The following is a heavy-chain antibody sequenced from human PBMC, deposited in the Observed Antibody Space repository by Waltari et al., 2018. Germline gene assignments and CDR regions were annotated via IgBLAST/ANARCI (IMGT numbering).Heavy chain of an antibody. CDR1: GFTFSSDG. CDR2: IWYDGSNK. J-gene: IGHJ3*02. Sequence: QVQLVESGGGVVQPGRSLRLSCAASGFTFSSDGMHWVRQAPGKGLEWVAVIWYDGSNKYYADSVKGRFTISRDNSKNTLYLQMNSLRAEDTAMYYCAKFDAFDIWGQGTMVTVSS. CDR3: AKFDAFDI. V-gene: IGHV3-30*18.